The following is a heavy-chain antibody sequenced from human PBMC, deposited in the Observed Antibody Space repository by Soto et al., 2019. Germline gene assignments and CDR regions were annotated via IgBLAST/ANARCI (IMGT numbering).Heavy chain of an antibody. CDR2: IIPIFGTA. Sequence: VASVKVSCKASGGTFSSYAISWVRQAPGQGLEWMGGIIPIFGTANYAQKFQGRVTITADKSTSTAYMELSSLRSEDTAVYYCARDWGKTYYYYGMDVWGQGTTVTVSS. CDR3: ARDWGKTYYYYGMDV. D-gene: IGHD3-16*01. J-gene: IGHJ6*02. CDR1: GGTFSSYA. V-gene: IGHV1-69*06.